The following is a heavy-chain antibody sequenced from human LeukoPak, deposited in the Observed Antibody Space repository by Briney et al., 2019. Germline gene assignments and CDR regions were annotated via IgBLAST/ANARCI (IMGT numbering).Heavy chain of an antibody. D-gene: IGHD6-6*01. V-gene: IGHV3-74*01. CDR2: INSDGRNT. CDR1: GFTFSSYW. CDR3: ARPRSYEAFDI. Sequence: GGSLRLSCAASGFTFSSYWMHWVRQAPGKGLVWVSRINSDGRNTNYADSVKGRFTISRDNAKNTLFLQMNSLRAEDTAVYYSARPRSYEAFDIWGQGTMVTVSS. J-gene: IGHJ3*02.